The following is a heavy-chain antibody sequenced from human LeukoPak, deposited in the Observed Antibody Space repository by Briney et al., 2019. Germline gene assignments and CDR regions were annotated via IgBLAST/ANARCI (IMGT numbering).Heavy chain of an antibody. CDR3: AKARSSGYCSGGSCYSGNDY. V-gene: IGHV3-23*01. Sequence: GASLRLSCGASGFTFSSFAMSWVRQAPGKGLEWVSSISGSGGSTYYADSVKGRFTISRDNSKNTLYLQMNSLRAEDTAVYYCAKARSSGYCSGGSCYSGNDYWGQGTLVTVSS. CDR1: GFTFSSFA. CDR2: ISGSGGST. J-gene: IGHJ4*02. D-gene: IGHD2-15*01.